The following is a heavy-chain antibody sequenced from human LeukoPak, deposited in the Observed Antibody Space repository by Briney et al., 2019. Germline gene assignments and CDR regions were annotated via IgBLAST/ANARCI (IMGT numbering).Heavy chain of an antibody. CDR1: GGSFSGYY. J-gene: IGHJ5*02. CDR2: INHSGST. D-gene: IGHD4-11*01. V-gene: IGHV4-34*01. Sequence: SETLSLTCAVYGGSFSGYYWSWIRQSPGKGLEWIGEINHSGSTNYSPSLKSRVTISVDTSKNQFSLKLSSVTAADTAVYYCARGSSDSNYWWFDPWGQGTLVTVSS. CDR3: ARGSSDSNYWWFDP.